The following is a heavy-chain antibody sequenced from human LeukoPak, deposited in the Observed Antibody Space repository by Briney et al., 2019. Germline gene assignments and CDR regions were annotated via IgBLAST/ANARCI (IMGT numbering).Heavy chain of an antibody. CDR1: GFSFSSYG. CDR2: ISYDGSNK. CDR3: AKDPYSYGSYYFDY. Sequence: GGSLRLSCAASGFSFSSYGMYWVRPAPGKGLGWVAVISYDGSNKYYADSVTGQFTLSRDNYKNTLYLQMNSLRAEDTAVYYCAKDPYSYGSYYFDYWGQGTLVTVSS. J-gene: IGHJ4*02. D-gene: IGHD5-18*01. V-gene: IGHV3-30*18.